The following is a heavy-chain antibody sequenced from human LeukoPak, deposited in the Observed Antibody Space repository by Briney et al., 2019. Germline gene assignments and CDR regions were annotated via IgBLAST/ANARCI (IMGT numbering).Heavy chain of an antibody. CDR3: AITFGGVPQYYFDY. V-gene: IGHV1-69*04. J-gene: IGHJ4*02. CDR1: GGTFSSYA. Sequence: SVKVSCKASGGTFSSYAISWVRQAPGQGLEWMGRIIPILGIANYAQKFQGRVTITADKSTSTAYMELSSLRSEDTAVYYCAITFGGVPQYYFDYWGQGTLVTVSS. D-gene: IGHD3-16*01. CDR2: IIPILGIA.